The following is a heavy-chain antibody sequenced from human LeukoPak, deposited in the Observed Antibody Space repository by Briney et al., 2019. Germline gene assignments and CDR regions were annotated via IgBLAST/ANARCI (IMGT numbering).Heavy chain of an antibody. V-gene: IGHV3-23*01. CDR3: AKSQGYFDY. Sequence: GGSLRLSCAASGFIFSTSAMSWVRQAPGKGLEWVSAISGSGGSTYYADSVKGRFTISRDDSKNTLYLQMNSLRAEDTAVYYCAKSQGYFDYWGQGTLVTVSS. J-gene: IGHJ4*02. CDR1: GFIFSTSA. CDR2: ISGSGGST.